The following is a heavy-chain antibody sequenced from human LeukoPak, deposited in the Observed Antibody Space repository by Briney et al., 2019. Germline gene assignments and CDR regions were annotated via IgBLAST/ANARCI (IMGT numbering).Heavy chain of an antibody. V-gene: IGHV4-59*01. CDR1: GGSISSYY. CDR2: IYYSGST. D-gene: IGHD2-15*01. Sequence: PSETLSLTCTVSGGSISSYYWSWIRQPPGKGLEWIGYIYYSGSTNYNPSLKSRVTISVDTSKNQFSLKLSSVTAADTAVYYCARDYCSGGSCHFDYWGQGTLVTVSS. J-gene: IGHJ4*02. CDR3: ARDYCSGGSCHFDY.